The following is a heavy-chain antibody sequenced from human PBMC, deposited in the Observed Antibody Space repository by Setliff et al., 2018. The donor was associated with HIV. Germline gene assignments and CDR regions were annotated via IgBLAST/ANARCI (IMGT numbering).Heavy chain of an antibody. J-gene: IGHJ3*01. V-gene: IGHV3-21*01. CDR2: ISSTGIYI. Sequence: GGSLRLSCAASEFTFAKYGMNWVRQAPGKGLEWVASISSTGIYIYYADSVKGRFTISRDNAKNSLDLQMNSLRDEDTAVYYCARLGWASLPANALDVWGLGTVVTVSS. CDR3: ARLGWASLPANALDV. CDR1: EFTFAKYG. D-gene: IGHD3-10*01.